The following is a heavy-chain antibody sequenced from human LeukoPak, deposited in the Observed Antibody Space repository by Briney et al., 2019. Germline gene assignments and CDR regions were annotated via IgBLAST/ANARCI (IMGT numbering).Heavy chain of an antibody. CDR3: VKDLTRITVVRGVIGNDAFDV. Sequence: PGGSLRLSCTASGFIFSNYGMHWVRQAPGKGLEWVAFIRYDGTNKYYADSVKGRFTISRDNSKNTLYLQMNSLRDEDTAVYYCVKDLTRITVVRGVIGNDAFDVWGQGTMVTVSS. V-gene: IGHV3-30*02. D-gene: IGHD3-10*01. CDR1: GFIFSNYG. CDR2: IRYDGTNK. J-gene: IGHJ3*01.